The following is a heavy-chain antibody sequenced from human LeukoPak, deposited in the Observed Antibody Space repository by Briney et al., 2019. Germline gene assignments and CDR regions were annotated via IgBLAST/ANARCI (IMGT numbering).Heavy chain of an antibody. Sequence: ASVKVSCKASGYTFTGYYMHWVRQAPGQGRGWMGWINPNSGGTNYAQKFQGWVTMTRDTSISTAYVELSRLRSDDTAVYYCARGVVATIFSRRYYFDYWGQGTLVTVSS. CDR1: GYTFTGYY. V-gene: IGHV1-2*04. J-gene: IGHJ4*02. D-gene: IGHD5-12*01. CDR3: ARGVVATIFSRRYYFDY. CDR2: INPNSGGT.